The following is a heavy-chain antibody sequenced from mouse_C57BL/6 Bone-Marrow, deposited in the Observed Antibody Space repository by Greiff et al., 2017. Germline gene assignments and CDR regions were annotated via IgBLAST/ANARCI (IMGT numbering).Heavy chain of an antibody. V-gene: IGHV1-81*01. CDR2: IYPRSGNT. D-gene: IGHD4-1*01. J-gene: IGHJ2*01. CDR3: ASSNWDGFYYCDY. Sequence: QVQLQQSGAELARPGASVKLSCKASGYTFTSYGISWVQQRTGQGLEWIGEIYPRSGNTYYNDKFKGKATLTADKSSSTAYMELRSLTSEDSAVYCCASSNWDGFYYCDYWGQGTTLTVSS. CDR1: GYTFTSYG.